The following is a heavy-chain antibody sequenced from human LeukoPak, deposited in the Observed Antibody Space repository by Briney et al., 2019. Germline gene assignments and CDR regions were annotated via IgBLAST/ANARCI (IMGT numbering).Heavy chain of an antibody. CDR2: IYYSGRT. Sequence: SETVSLTCTVSGGSVSTSHYYWGWIRQPPGKGLEWIGYIYYSGRTYYNPSLKSRVTISVDTSKNEFSLKLSSVTAADTAVYYCARDAQYYDILTGYFYYYYGMDVWGQGTTVTVSS. D-gene: IGHD3-9*01. J-gene: IGHJ6*02. CDR1: GGSVSTSHYY. CDR3: ARDAQYYDILTGYFYYYYGMDV. V-gene: IGHV4-39*02.